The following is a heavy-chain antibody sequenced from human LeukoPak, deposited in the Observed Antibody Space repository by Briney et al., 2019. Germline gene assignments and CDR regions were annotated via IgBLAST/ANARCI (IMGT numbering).Heavy chain of an antibody. V-gene: IGHV4-4*02. D-gene: IGHD6-13*01. CDR1: GGSISSSNW. CDR2: IYHSGST. J-gene: IGHJ5*02. CDR3: ARDGVLAAAGTNWFDP. Sequence: SGTLSLTCAVSGGSISSSNWWSWVRQPPGKGLEWIGEIYHSGSTNYNPSLKSRVTISVDKSKNQFSLKLSPVTAADTAVYYCARDGVLAAAGTNWFDPWGQGTLVTVSS.